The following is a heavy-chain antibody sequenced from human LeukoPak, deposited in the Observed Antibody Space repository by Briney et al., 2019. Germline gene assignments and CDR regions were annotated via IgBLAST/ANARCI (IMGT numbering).Heavy chain of an antibody. CDR1: GFTFSIYG. CDR3: AKDPYYGSGPRAFDI. CDR2: ISDNGGNT. J-gene: IGHJ3*02. Sequence: GGTLRLSCAASGFTFSIYGMGWVRQAPGKGLEWVSSISDNGGNTYYADSAKGRFTISRDNAKNSLYLQMNSLRDEDTALYYCAKDPYYGSGPRAFDIWGQGTMVTVSS. V-gene: IGHV3-23*01. D-gene: IGHD3-10*01.